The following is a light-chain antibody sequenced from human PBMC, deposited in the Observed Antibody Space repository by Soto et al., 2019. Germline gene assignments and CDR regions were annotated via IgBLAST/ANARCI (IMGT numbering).Light chain of an antibody. CDR2: DAS. J-gene: IGKJ5*01. Sequence: EIVLTQSPATLSLSPGERATLSCRASQSVRNYLAWYQQKPGQAPRLLIYDASNRATGIPARFSGSGSGTDFTLTISSLEPEDFAVYSCQQRANWPITFGQGTRLEIK. V-gene: IGKV3-11*01. CDR1: QSVRNY. CDR3: QQRANWPIT.